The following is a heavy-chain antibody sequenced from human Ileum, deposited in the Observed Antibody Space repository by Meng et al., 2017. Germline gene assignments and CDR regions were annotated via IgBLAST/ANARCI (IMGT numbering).Heavy chain of an antibody. J-gene: IGHJ4*02. V-gene: IGHV4-31*03. CDR1: GGSISSESYY. CDR3: ASRIGGDY. D-gene: IGHD3-10*01. Sequence: SETLSLTCTVSGGSISSESYYWGWIRQYPGKGLEVIGYIYKNGRTYYNPSLKSRVIISVDTSKNQFSLKLSSVTAADTAVYYCASRIGGDYWGQGTLVTVSS. CDR2: IYKNGRT.